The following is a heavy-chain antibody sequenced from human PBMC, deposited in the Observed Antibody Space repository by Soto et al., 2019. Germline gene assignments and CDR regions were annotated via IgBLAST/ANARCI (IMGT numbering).Heavy chain of an antibody. CDR3: AREAGTAMVTLED. CDR1: RFTFSSYT. V-gene: IGHV3-21*01. CDR2: ISSTSSYI. Sequence: GSLRLSCAASRFTFSSYTINWVLQTPVKWLELVSSISSTSSYIYYADSVKGRFTISRDNAKNSLYLQMNSLRAEDTAVYYCAREAGTAMVTLEDWGQGTLVTVSS. D-gene: IGHD5-18*01. J-gene: IGHJ4*02.